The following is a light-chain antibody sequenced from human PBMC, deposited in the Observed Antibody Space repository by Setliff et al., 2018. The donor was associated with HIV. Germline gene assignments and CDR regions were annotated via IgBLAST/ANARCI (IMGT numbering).Light chain of an antibody. J-gene: IGLJ1*01. CDR1: SSDIGGYNY. CDR2: DIT. CDR3: CSYAGNYVFV. Sequence: GSPGQSVTFSCTGASSDIGGYNYVSWYQQHPGKAPKLLIYDITKRPSGVPDRFSGFKSGNAASLTISGLQADDEADYYCCSYAGNYVFVFGGGTKVTVL. V-gene: IGLV2-11*03.